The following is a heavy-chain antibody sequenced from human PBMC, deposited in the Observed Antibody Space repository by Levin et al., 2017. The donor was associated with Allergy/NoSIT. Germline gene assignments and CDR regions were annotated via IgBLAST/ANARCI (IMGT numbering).Heavy chain of an antibody. CDR1: GFTFSSYA. CDR3: AKRGHVRREPGGCQH. CDR2: ISGSGGST. Sequence: LSLTCAASGFTFSSYAMSWVRQAPGKGLEWVSAISGSGGSTYYADSVKGRFTISRDNSKNTLYLQLNSLRAEDTAVYYCAKRGHVRREPGGCQHWGQGTLVTVSS. V-gene: IGHV3-23*01. J-gene: IGHJ1*01. D-gene: IGHD1-26*01.